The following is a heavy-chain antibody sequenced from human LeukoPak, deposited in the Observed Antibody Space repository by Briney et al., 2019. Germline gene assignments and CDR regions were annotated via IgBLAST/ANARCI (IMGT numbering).Heavy chain of an antibody. Sequence: PSETLSLTCTVSGGSISSSSYYWGWIRQPPGKGLEWIGSIFYSGSTYYNPSLKSRVTISVDTSKNQFSLKLSSVTAADTAVYYCARQRVYYDSSGYPDYWGQGTLVTVSS. CDR2: IFYSGST. CDR1: GGSISSSSYY. V-gene: IGHV4-39*01. CDR3: ARQRVYYDSSGYPDY. D-gene: IGHD3-22*01. J-gene: IGHJ4*02.